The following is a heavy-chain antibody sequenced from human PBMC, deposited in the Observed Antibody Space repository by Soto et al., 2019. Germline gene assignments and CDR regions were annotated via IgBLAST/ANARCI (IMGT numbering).Heavy chain of an antibody. CDR3: VRQIRPAGNTGNYFDS. D-gene: IGHD1-26*01. V-gene: IGHV4-39*01. CDR2: IYYSGSA. J-gene: IGHJ4*02. CDR1: GASITSSRYS. Sequence: WETLSLTCTVSGASITSSRYSWGWIRQPPGKGLEWIGTIYYSGSAYYNLSLKSRVIVSVDTSENQVSLKLTSVTAADTAVYYCVRQIRPAGNTGNYFDSGGQGTLFTVS.